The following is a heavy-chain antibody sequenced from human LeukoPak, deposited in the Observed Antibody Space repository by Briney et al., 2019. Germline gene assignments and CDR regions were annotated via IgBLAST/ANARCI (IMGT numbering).Heavy chain of an antibody. J-gene: IGHJ4*02. CDR3: ARVGYYESSGYYEY. D-gene: IGHD3-22*01. CDR1: GYTFTSYY. CDR2: INPNDGST. Sequence: ASVKVSCKASGYTFTSYYIHWVRQAPGQGLEWMGVINPNDGSTNYARKFQGRVTMTRDTSTSAVYMEVSSLRSEDTAVHYCARVGYYESSGYYEYWGQGTLVTVSS. V-gene: IGHV1-46*01.